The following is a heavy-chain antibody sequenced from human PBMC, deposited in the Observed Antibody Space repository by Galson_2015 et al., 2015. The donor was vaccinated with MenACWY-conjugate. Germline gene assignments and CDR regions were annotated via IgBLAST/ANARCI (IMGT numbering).Heavy chain of an antibody. CDR3: ARDGIAAAGTGELTHFDY. D-gene: IGHD6-13*01. V-gene: IGHV1-3*01. Sequence: SVKVSCKASGYTFTSYAMHWVRQAPGQRLEWMGWINAGNGNTKYSQKFQGRVTITRDTSASTAYMELSSLRSEDTAVYYCARDGIAAAGTGELTHFDYWGQGTLVTVSS. CDR2: INAGNGNT. CDR1: GYTFTSYA. J-gene: IGHJ4*02.